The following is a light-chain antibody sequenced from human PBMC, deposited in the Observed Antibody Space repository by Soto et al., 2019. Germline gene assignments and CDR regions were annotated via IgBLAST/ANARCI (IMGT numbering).Light chain of an antibody. CDR2: DVS. Sequence: QSALTQPASVSGSPGQSITLSCTGTSSDVGGYNYVSWYQQHPGKAPKLMIYDVSNRPSGVSNRFSGSKSGNTASLTISGLQAEDEAYYYSSSDTSSSPYVFGTGTKLTVL. CDR1: SSDVGGYNY. V-gene: IGLV2-14*03. CDR3: SSDTSSSPYV. J-gene: IGLJ1*01.